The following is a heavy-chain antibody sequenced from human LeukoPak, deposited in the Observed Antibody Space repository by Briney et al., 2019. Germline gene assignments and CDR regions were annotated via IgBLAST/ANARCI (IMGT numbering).Heavy chain of an antibody. CDR3: ARDGLSQTAAGRYYYYYCYMDV. D-gene: IGHD6-13*01. J-gene: IGHJ6*03. Sequence: GRSLRLSCAASGFTFSSYAMHWVRQAPGKGLEWVAVISYDGSNKYYADSVKGRFTISRDNSKNTLYLQMNSLRPEDTAVYYCARDGLSQTAAGRYYYYYCYMDVWGKGTTVTVSS. V-gene: IGHV3-30*04. CDR1: GFTFSSYA. CDR2: ISYDGSNK.